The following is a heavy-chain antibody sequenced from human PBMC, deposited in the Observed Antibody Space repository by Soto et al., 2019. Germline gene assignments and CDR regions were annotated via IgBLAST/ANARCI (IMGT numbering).Heavy chain of an antibody. V-gene: IGHV3-74*01. Sequence: WGSLRLSCSASGFNFRVYWMHWVRQAPGKGLVWVSRISNDGKTATYADSVEGRFTVSRDNANNMVYLQMNSLTAEDTAVYFCTRGGSWFDFWGQGTVVTVSS. CDR2: ISNDGKTA. D-gene: IGHD6-13*01. CDR1: GFNFRVYW. CDR3: TRGGSWFDF. J-gene: IGHJ4*02.